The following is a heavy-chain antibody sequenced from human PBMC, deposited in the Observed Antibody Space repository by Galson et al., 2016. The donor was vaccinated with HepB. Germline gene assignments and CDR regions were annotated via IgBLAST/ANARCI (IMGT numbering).Heavy chain of an antibody. CDR1: GGSISINNFY. V-gene: IGHV4-39*02. CDR2: IYYTGTT. D-gene: IGHD3-3*01. J-gene: IGHJ4*02. Sequence: SETLSLTCTVSGGSISINNFYWGWIRQSPGKGLEWIGSIYYTGTTYYKPSLRSRVPISVDTSRNHFSLRLSSVTAAGTALYYCARSSYDFWSGPWRYWGQGTLVTVSS. CDR3: ARSSYDFWSGPWRY.